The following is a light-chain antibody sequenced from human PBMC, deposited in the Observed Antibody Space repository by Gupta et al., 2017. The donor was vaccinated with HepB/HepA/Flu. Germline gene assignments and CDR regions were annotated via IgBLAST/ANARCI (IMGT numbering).Light chain of an antibody. J-gene: IGKJ4*01. CDR2: GAS. V-gene: IGKV3-20*01. CDR3: QQYGGSPLT. CDR1: RSISSTF. Sequence: EIVLTQSPGTLSLSPGERATLSCRASRSISSTFLAWYQQTPGQAPRLLIAGASSRATGIPGRSGGRGSGTDFTISISRVEAEDVAVYYCQQYGGSPLTFGGGTKVEIK.